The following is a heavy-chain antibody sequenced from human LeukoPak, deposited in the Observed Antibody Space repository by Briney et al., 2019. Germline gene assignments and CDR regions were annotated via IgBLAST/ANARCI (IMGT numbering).Heavy chain of an antibody. CDR2: IYYSGST. V-gene: IGHV4-59*12. D-gene: IGHD3-9*01. CDR3: ARRPPYYDILTGYYHYYYYMDV. CDR1: GGSISSYY. Sequence: SETLSLTCTVSGGSISSYYWSWIRQPPGKGLEWIGYIYYSGSTNYNPSLKSRVTISVDTSKNQFSLKLSSVTAADTAVYYCARRPPYYDILTGYYHYYYYMDVWGKGTTVTISS. J-gene: IGHJ6*03.